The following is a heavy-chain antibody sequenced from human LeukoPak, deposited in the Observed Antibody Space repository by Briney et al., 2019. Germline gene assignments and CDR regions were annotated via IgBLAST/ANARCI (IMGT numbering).Heavy chain of an antibody. Sequence: SVKVSCKASGGTFSSYAISWVRQAPRQGLEWMGRIIPILGIAHYAQKFQGRVTITADKFTSTAYMELSSLRSEDTAVYYCARDGVLYGDYNNWFDPWGQGTLVSVSS. J-gene: IGHJ5*02. V-gene: IGHV1-69*04. CDR3: ARDGVLYGDYNNWFDP. D-gene: IGHD4-17*01. CDR2: IIPILGIA. CDR1: GGTFSSYA.